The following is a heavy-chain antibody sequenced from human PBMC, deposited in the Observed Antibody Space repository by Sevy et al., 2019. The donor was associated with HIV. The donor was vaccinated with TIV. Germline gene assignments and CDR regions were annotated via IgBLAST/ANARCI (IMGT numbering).Heavy chain of an antibody. CDR3: AKDFSYGGNSWNFDF. CDR2: VSGNDGST. V-gene: IGHV3-23*01. Sequence: GGSLRLSCAASGFIFSKFALSWVRQAPGRGLGGVSAVSGNDGSTYYAASVKGRFTISRDISENMLYLQMNSLSAEDTAVYYCAKDFSYGGNSWNFDFWGQGTLVTVSS. J-gene: IGHJ4*02. CDR1: GFIFSKFA. D-gene: IGHD4-17*01.